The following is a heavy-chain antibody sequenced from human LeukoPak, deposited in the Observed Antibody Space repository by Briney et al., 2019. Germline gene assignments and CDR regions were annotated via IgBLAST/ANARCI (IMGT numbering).Heavy chain of an antibody. CDR3: ARGGDGYKSPWFDP. CDR1: GGSISSYY. CDR2: VYYTGST. D-gene: IGHD5-24*01. J-gene: IGHJ5*02. V-gene: IGHV4-59*01. Sequence: PSETLSLTCTVSGGSISSYYWSWIRQPPGKGLEWIGYVYYTGSTNYNPSLKSRVTISLHTSENQFSLELSSVTAADTAVYYCARGGDGYKSPWFDPWGQGTLVTVSS.